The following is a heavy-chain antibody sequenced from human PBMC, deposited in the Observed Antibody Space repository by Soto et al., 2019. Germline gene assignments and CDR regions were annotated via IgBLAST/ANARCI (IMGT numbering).Heavy chain of an antibody. J-gene: IGHJ4*02. CDR1: GFTFSNYG. V-gene: IGHV3-30*18. CDR3: AKDYRSRYCSSTSCLGVDY. CDR2: ISFDGKVK. Sequence: PGASLRLSFAISGFTFSNYGMHWVRQAPGKGLEGVPVISFDGKVKFYADSVKGRFTISRDNSKITLYLQMNSLRSEDTAVYYCAKDYRSRYCSSTSCLGVDYWGQGT. D-gene: IGHD2-2*01.